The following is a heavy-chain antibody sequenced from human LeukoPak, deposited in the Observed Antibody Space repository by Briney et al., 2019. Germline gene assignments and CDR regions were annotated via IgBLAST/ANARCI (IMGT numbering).Heavy chain of an antibody. CDR1: GFTVSGNY. CDR2: IYSGGTT. V-gene: IGHV3-66*01. J-gene: IGHJ4*02. Sequence: GGSLRLSCAASGFTVSGNYFSWVRQAPGKGLEWVSIIYSGGTTYYADSVRGRFIISRDDSKNMLYLQMDSLGAEDTAVYYCASGTGSYTYYFEFWGQGTLVTVSS. D-gene: IGHD3-10*01. CDR3: ASGTGSYTYYFEF.